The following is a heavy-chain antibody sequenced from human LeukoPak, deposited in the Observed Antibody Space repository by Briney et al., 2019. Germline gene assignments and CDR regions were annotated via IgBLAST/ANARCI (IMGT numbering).Heavy chain of an antibody. V-gene: IGHV1-2*02. J-gene: IGHJ2*01. Sequence: ASVKVSCKASGYTFTSYAMNWVRQAPGQGLEWMGWINPNSGGTNYAQKFQGRVTMTRDTSISTAYMELSRLRSDDTAVYYCARLVGYGNWYFDLWGRGTLVTVSS. D-gene: IGHD5-18*01. CDR3: ARLVGYGNWYFDL. CDR2: INPNSGGT. CDR1: GYTFTSYA.